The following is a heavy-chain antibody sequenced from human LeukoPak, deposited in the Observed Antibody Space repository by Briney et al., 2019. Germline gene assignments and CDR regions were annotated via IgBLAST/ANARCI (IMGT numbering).Heavy chain of an antibody. D-gene: IGHD3-3*01. CDR2: INPSGGRT. CDR3: ARGSRFLDY. J-gene: IGHJ4*02. V-gene: IGHV1-46*01. Sequence: RASVKVSCKASGYTFTSGYIHWVRQAPGQGLEWLGIINPSGGRTTYGQNFQGRVTMTRDTSTSTVYMELSSLRSEDTAVYYCARGSRFLDYCGQGTLVTVSS. CDR1: GYTFTSGY.